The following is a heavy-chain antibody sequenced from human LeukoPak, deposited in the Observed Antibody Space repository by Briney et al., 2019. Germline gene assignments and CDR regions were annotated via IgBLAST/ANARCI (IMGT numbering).Heavy chain of an antibody. CDR3: ARDFRGTYFEADAFDI. D-gene: IGHD1-26*01. Sequence: GGSLRLSCAASGFTFSTYWMSRVRQAPGKGLEWVANIKQDGSEKYYVDSVKGRFTISRDNAENSLYLQMNSLRAEDTAVYYCARDFRGTYFEADAFDIWGQGTMVTVSS. V-gene: IGHV3-7*01. CDR2: IKQDGSEK. J-gene: IGHJ3*02. CDR1: GFTFSTYW.